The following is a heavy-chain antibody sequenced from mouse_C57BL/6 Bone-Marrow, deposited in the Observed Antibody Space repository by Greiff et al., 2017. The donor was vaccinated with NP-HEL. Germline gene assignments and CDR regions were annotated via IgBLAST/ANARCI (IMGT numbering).Heavy chain of an antibody. D-gene: IGHD2-1*01. CDR2: ISDGGSYT. CDR3: ARDDGNYVDFDV. V-gene: IGHV5-4*01. Sequence: EVMLVESGGGLVKPGGSLKLSCAASGFTFSSYAMSWVRQTPEKRLEWVATISDGGSYTYYPDNLKGRFTISRDNAKNNLYLQMSHLKSEDTAMYYCARDDGNYVDFDVWGTGTTVTVSS. CDR1: GFTFSSYA. J-gene: IGHJ1*03.